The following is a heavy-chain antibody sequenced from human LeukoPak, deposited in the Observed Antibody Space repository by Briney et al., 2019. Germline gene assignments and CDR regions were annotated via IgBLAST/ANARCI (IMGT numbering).Heavy chain of an antibody. CDR3: ARDGSDYGGNVRYRGYYYMDV. D-gene: IGHD4-23*01. CDR2: INAGNGNT. V-gene: IGHV1-3*03. J-gene: IGHJ6*03. CDR1: GYTFTSYA. Sequence: GASVKVSCKASGYTFTSYAMHWVRQAPGQRLEWMGWINAGNGNTKYSQEFQGRVTITRDTSASTAYMELSSLRSEDMAVYYCARDGSDYGGNVRYRGYYYMDVWGKGTTVTVSS.